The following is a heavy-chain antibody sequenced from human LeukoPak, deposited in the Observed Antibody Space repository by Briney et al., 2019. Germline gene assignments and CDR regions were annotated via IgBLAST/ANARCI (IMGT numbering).Heavy chain of an antibody. D-gene: IGHD6-25*01. CDR3: AREGQTSPTAYYFDY. V-gene: IGHV3-33*01. CDR2: IWYDGSNK. Sequence: GGSLRLSCAASGFTFSSYGMHWVRQAPGKGLEWVAVIWYDGSNKYYADSVKGRFTISRDNSKNTLYLQMNSLRAEDTAVYYCAREGQTSPTAYYFDYWGQGTLVTVSS. CDR1: GFTFSSYG. J-gene: IGHJ4*02.